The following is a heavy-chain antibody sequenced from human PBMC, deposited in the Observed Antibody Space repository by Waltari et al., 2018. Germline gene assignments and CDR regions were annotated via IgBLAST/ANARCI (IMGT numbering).Heavy chain of an antibody. CDR2: INAGNGNT. J-gene: IGHJ3*02. V-gene: IGHV1-3*01. D-gene: IGHD3-10*01. Sequence: QVQLVQSGAEVKKPGASVKVSCKASGYTFTSYAMHWVRQAPGQRLEWMGWINAGNGNTKYSQKFQGRVTITRDTSASTAYMELSSLRSEDTAVYYCARSGLLLWFRELSPDGAFDIWGQGTMVTVSS. CDR3: ARSGLLLWFRELSPDGAFDI. CDR1: GYTFTSYA.